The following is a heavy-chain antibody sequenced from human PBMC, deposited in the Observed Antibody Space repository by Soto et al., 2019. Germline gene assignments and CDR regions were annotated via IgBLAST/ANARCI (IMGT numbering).Heavy chain of an antibody. CDR3: ARARCSGGSCYPLYYYYGMDV. Sequence: ASVKVSCKASGYTFPSYGISWVRQAPGQGLEWMGWISAYNGNTNYAQKLQGRVTMTTDTSTSTAYMELSSLRSEDTAVYYCARARCSGGSCYPLYYYYGMDVWGQGTTVTVSS. CDR2: ISAYNGNT. V-gene: IGHV1-18*01. J-gene: IGHJ6*02. D-gene: IGHD2-15*01. CDR1: GYTFPSYG.